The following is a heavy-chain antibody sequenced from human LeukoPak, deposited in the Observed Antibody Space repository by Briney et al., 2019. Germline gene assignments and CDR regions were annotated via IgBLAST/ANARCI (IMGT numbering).Heavy chain of an antibody. CDR3: ARDSLYDFWSGYYYYGMDV. J-gene: IGHJ6*02. Sequence: AGGSLRLSCAASGFTFSDYYMSWIPQAPGKGLEWVSYISSSGSTIYYADSVKGRFTISRDNAKNSLYLQMNSLRAEDTAVYYCARDSLYDFWSGYYYYGMDVWGQGTMVTVSS. CDR2: ISSSGSTI. CDR1: GFTFSDYY. V-gene: IGHV3-11*01. D-gene: IGHD3-3*01.